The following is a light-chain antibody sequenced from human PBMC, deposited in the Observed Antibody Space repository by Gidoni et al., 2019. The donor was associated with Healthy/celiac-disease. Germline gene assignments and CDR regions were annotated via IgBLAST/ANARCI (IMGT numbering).Light chain of an antibody. CDR2: DAS. CDR3: QQRSNEGLT. Sequence: DIGLTHYPATLSSSPGERATLSCRASQSVSSYLAWYQQKPGQAPRLLIYDASNRATGIPARFSGSGSGTDFTLTISSLEPEDFAVYYCQQRSNEGLTFGGGTKVEIK. CDR1: QSVSSY. J-gene: IGKJ4*01. V-gene: IGKV3-11*01.